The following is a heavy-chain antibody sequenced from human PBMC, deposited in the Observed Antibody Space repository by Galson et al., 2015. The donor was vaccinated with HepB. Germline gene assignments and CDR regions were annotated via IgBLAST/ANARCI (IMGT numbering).Heavy chain of an antibody. CDR3: ARVQYFYSSALLL. J-gene: IGHJ4*02. CDR1: GFSFSSYN. D-gene: IGHD3-22*01. V-gene: IGHV3-21*01. CDR2: ISSSSSYI. Sequence: SLRLSCAASGFSFSSYNMNWVRQAPGKGLEWVSSISSSSSYIYYADSVKGRSTISRDNAKNSLYLQMNSLRAEDTAVYYCARVQYFYSSALLLWGQGTLVTVSS.